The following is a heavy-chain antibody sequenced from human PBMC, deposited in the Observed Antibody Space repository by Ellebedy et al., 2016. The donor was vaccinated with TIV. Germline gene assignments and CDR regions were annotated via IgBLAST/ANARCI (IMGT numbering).Heavy chain of an antibody. CDR3: ARDTNIVVVPAAASN. J-gene: IGHJ6*04. CDR1: GLTFSSYA. D-gene: IGHD2-2*01. Sequence: GGSLRLXXAASGLTFSSYAMSWVRQAPGKGLEWVSSISGSGGTIKDADSVKGRFTISRDNSKNALYLQMNSLRAEDTAVYYCARDTNIVVVPAAASNWGKGTTVTVSS. V-gene: IGHV3-23*01. CDR2: ISGSGGTI.